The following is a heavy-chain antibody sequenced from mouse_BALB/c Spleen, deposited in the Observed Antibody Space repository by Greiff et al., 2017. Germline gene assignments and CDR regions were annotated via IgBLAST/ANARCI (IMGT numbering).Heavy chain of an antibody. Sequence: EVMLVESGGGLVKPGGSLKLSCAASGFTFSSYAMSWVRQTPEKRLEWVASISSGGSTYYPDSVKGRFTISRDNARNILYLQMSSLRSEDTAMYYCARASYDGYYVRAWFAYWGQGTLVTVSA. CDR2: ISSGGST. J-gene: IGHJ3*01. D-gene: IGHD2-3*01. CDR1: GFTFSSYA. V-gene: IGHV5-6-5*01. CDR3: ARASYDGYYVRAWFAY.